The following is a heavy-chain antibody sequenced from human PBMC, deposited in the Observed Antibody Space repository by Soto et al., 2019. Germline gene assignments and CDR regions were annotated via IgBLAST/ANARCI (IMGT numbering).Heavy chain of an antibody. Sequence: EVQLVQSGAEVKKPGESLRISCKGSGYSFTSYWISWVRQMPGKGLEWMGRMDPSDSYTNYSPSFQGHVTISADKSISTAYLQWSSPKASDTAMYYCARTAMQSRGYSYGHGGMDVWGQGTMVTVSS. J-gene: IGHJ6*02. CDR2: MDPSDSYT. CDR1: GYSFTSYW. D-gene: IGHD5-18*01. CDR3: ARTAMQSRGYSYGHGGMDV. V-gene: IGHV5-10-1*01.